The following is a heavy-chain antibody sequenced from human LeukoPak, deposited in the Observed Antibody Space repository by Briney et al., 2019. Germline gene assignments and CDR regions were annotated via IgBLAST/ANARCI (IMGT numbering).Heavy chain of an antibody. J-gene: IGHJ4*02. D-gene: IGHD3-9*01. CDR2: IYYSGST. V-gene: IGHV4-39*07. Sequence: SETLSLTCTVSGGSISSSSYYWGWIRQPPGKGLEWIGSIYYSGSTYYNPSLKSRVTISVDTSKNQFSLKLSSVTAADTAVYYCARSPYYDILTGYFDYWGQGTLVTVSS. CDR3: ARSPYYDILTGYFDY. CDR1: GGSISSSSYY.